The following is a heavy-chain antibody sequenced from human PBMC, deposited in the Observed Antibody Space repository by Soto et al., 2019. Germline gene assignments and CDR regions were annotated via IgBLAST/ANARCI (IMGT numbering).Heavy chain of an antibody. CDR1: GFTFSMYS. Sequence: PGGSLRLSCEVSGFTFSMYSMIWVRQRPGKGLEWVAKIPQDGVDGHYADSVKGRFTISRDNGKNSLYLQLNNLRAEDTAVYYCARDHLILPAHDFFYGSDVWGRGATVTVSS. D-gene: IGHD2-21*02. CDR3: ARDHLILPAHDFFYGSDV. V-gene: IGHV3-7*03. J-gene: IGHJ6*02. CDR2: IPQDGVDG.